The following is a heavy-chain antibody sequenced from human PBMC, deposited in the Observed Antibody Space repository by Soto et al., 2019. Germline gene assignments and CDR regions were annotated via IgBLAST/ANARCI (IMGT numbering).Heavy chain of an antibody. J-gene: IGHJ6*02. CDR2: INHSGST. Sequence: SETLSLTCAVYGGSFSGYYWSWIRQPPGKGLEWIGEINHSGSTNYNPSLKSRVTISVDTSKNQFSLKLSSVTAADTAVYYCARGVYFFGMDVWGQGTTVTVSS. CDR3: ARGVYFFGMDV. V-gene: IGHV4-34*01. CDR1: GGSFSGYY. D-gene: IGHD2-8*01.